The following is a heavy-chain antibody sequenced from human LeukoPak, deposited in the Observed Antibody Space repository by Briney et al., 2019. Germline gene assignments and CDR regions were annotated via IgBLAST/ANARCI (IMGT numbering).Heavy chain of an antibody. CDR3: ARLLNTAMVRAPDY. CDR1: GFTFSNSW. V-gene: IGHV3-7*01. J-gene: IGHJ4*02. D-gene: IGHD5-18*01. CDR2: INQDGGEI. Sequence: GGSLRLSCAASGFTFSNSWMTWVRQAPGKGLEWVASINQDGGEIHYVDSVKGRFTISRDNAKNSLYLQMNSLRAEDTAVYYCARLLNTAMVRAPDYWGQGTLVTVSS.